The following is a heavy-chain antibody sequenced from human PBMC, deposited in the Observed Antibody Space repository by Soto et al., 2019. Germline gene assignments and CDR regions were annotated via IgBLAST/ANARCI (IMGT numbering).Heavy chain of an antibody. Sequence: SETLSLTCTVSGGSISSGGYYWSWIRQHPGKGLEWIGYIYYSGSTYYNPSLKSRVTISVDTSKNQFSLKLSSVTAADTAVYYCARGVPQQLARLGWFDPWGQGTLVTVSS. J-gene: IGHJ5*02. D-gene: IGHD6-13*01. CDR1: GGSISSGGYY. CDR2: IYYSGST. CDR3: ARGVPQQLARLGWFDP. V-gene: IGHV4-31*03.